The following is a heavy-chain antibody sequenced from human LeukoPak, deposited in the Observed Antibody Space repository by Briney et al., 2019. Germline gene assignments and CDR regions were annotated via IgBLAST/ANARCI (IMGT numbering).Heavy chain of an antibody. J-gene: IGHJ4*02. Sequence: PGGSLRLSCAASGFTFSDHGMHWVRQAPGKGLEWVAVISNDGQKQYYEDSVKGRFTISRDNSRDTLYLQMSSLTTEDTAVYYCAKDHCASANCRFDYWGQGTLVTVSS. CDR1: GFTFSDHG. D-gene: IGHD1-1*01. CDR3: AKDHCASANCRFDY. V-gene: IGHV3-30*18. CDR2: ISNDGQKQ.